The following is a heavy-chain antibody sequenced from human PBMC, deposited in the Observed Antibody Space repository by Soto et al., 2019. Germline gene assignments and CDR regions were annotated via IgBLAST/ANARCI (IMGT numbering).Heavy chain of an antibody. CDR1: GGSFSGYY. CDR2: INHSGST. Sequence: PSETLSLTCAVYGGSFSGYYWSWIRQPPGKGLEWIGEINHSGSTNYNPSLKSRVTISVDTSKNQFSLKLSSVTAADTAVYYCARDRALSSGGAFDYWGQGTLVTVSS. D-gene: IGHD6-6*01. J-gene: IGHJ4*02. CDR3: ARDRALSSGGAFDY. V-gene: IGHV4-34*01.